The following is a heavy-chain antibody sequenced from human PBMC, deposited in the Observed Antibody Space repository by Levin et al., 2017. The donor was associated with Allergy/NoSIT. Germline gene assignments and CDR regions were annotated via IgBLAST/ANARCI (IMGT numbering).Heavy chain of an antibody. V-gene: IGHV1-46*01. D-gene: IGHD6-6*01. CDR1: GYTFTSYH. CDR3: ARTEYSSSSDWFDA. Sequence: AASVKVSCKASGYTFTSYHMHWVRQAPGRGPEWMAGINPSGGATSYAQKFQGRVTMTSDKSTSTVYMDLSSLRSEDTAVYYCARTEYSSSSDWFDAWGQGTLVTVSS. J-gene: IGHJ5*02. CDR2: INPSGGAT.